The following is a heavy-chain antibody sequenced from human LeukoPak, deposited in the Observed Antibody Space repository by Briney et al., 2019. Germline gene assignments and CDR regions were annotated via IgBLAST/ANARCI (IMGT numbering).Heavy chain of an antibody. CDR2: FDPEDGET. CDR3: ATMVPVDTAMVTLPFDY. V-gene: IGHV1-24*01. D-gene: IGHD5-18*01. J-gene: IGHJ4*02. Sequence: APVKVSCKVSGYTLTELSMHWVRQAPGKGLEWMGGFDPEDGETIYAQKFQGRVTMTEDTSTDTAYMELSSLRSEDTAVYYCATMVPVDTAMVTLPFDYWGQGTLVTVSS. CDR1: GYTLTELS.